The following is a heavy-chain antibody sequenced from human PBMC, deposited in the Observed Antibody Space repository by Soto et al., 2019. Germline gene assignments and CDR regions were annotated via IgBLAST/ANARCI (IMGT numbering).Heavy chain of an antibody. CDR1: GGSISSSSYY. Sequence: SETLSLTCTVSGGSISSSSYYWGWIRQPPGKGLEWIGSIYYSGSTYYNPSLKSRVTISVDTSKNQFSLKLSSVTAADTAVYYCARTVTTIYYYYYGMDVWGQGTTVTVSS. V-gene: IGHV4-39*01. J-gene: IGHJ6*02. CDR3: ARTVTTIYYYYYGMDV. CDR2: IYYSGST. D-gene: IGHD4-17*01.